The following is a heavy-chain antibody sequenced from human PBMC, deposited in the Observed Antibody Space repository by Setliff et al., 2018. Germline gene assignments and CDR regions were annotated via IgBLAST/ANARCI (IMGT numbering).Heavy chain of an antibody. J-gene: IGHJ5*02. CDR1: GGTFSSYG. D-gene: IGHD2-2*01. V-gene: IGHV1-18*01. CDR3: VRAPPTVVIPPGRAFFDP. Sequence: ASVKVSCKASGGTFSSYGISLVRQAPGQGLEWMGIIDPSADYTNYAQKFQGRVTMTTETYTSTANMELRSLRSDDTAVYYCVRAPPTVVIPPGRAFFDPWGQGTLVTVSS. CDR2: IDPSADYT.